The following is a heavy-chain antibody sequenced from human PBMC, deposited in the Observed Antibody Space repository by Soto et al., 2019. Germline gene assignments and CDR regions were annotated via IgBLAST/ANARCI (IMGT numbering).Heavy chain of an antibody. D-gene: IGHD2-8*01. J-gene: IGHJ4*02. V-gene: IGHV1-58*01. CDR2: IAVGSGYT. CDR3: AADATAWQQMVPSDY. CDR1: GFTFTSSA. Sequence: SVKVSCKASGFTFTSSAFQWVRQARGQRLEWIGWIAVGSGYTNYAQRFQDRVTLTRDMSTATTYMELSRLTSEDTAIYYCAADATAWQQMVPSDYWGQGTLVTVS.